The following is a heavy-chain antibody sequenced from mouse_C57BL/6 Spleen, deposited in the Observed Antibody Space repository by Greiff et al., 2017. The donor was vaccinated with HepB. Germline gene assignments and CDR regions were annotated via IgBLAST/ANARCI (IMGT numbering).Heavy chain of an antibody. CDR1: GFTFTDYY. V-gene: IGHV7-3*01. CDR2: IRNKANGYTT. D-gene: IGHD1-2*01. CDR3: ARGTAGYFDV. J-gene: IGHJ1*03. Sequence: EVQLVESGGGLVQPGGSLSLSCAASGFTFTDYYMSWVRQPPGKALEWLGFIRNKANGYTTEYSASVKGRFTISRDNSQSILYLQMNALRAEDSATYYCARGTAGYFDVWGTGTTVTVSS.